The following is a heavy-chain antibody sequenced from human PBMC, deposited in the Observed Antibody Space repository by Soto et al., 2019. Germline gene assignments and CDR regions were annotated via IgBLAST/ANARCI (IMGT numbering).Heavy chain of an antibody. J-gene: IGHJ5*02. CDR2: IYYSGST. D-gene: IGHD2-15*01. CDR1: GGSISSGDYY. CDR3: ARERIVVVVAATPWFDP. V-gene: IGHV4-30-4*01. Sequence: SETLSLTCTVSGGSISSGDYYWSWIRQPPGKGLEWIGYIYYSGSTYYNPSLKRRGTIFGDTSKNQFSRKLSSVTAADTAVYYCARERIVVVVAATPWFDPWGQGTLVTVSS.